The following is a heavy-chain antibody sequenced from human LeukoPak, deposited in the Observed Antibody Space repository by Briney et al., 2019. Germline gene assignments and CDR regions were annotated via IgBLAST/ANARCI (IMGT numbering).Heavy chain of an antibody. J-gene: IGHJ4*02. D-gene: IGHD3-10*01. CDR2: INHSGST. CDR1: GGSISSSSYY. Sequence: SETLSLTCTVSGGSISSSSYYWGWIRQPPGKGLEWIGEINHSGSTNYNPSLKSRVTISVDTSKNQFSLKLSSVTAADTAVYYCASSQGYGSGSYQFDYWGQGTLVTVSS. V-gene: IGHV4-39*07. CDR3: ASSQGYGSGSYQFDY.